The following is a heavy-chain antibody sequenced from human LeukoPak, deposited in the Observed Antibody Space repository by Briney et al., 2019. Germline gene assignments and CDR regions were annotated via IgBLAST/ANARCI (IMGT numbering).Heavy chain of an antibody. Sequence: GGSLRLSCAASGFTFSSYAMSWVRQAPGKGLERVSAISGSGGSTYYADSVKGRFTISRDNSKNTLYLQMNSLRAEDTAVYYCAKLSQLLRVFDYWGQGTLVTVSS. CDR1: GFTFSSYA. V-gene: IGHV3-23*01. D-gene: IGHD2-2*01. J-gene: IGHJ4*02. CDR2: ISGSGGST. CDR3: AKLSQLLRVFDY.